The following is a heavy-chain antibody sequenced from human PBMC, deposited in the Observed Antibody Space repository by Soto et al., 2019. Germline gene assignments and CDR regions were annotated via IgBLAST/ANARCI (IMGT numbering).Heavy chain of an antibody. CDR2: IYYSGST. V-gene: IGHV4-61*08. Sequence: SETLSLTCTVSGGSISSGGYYWTWIRQHPGKGLEWIGYIYYSGSTNYNPSLKSRVTISVDTSKNQFSLKLSSVTAADTAVYYCARDGTAATDYYGMDVWGQGTTVTVSS. CDR1: GGSISSGGYY. CDR3: ARDGTAATDYYGMDV. J-gene: IGHJ6*02. D-gene: IGHD2-2*01.